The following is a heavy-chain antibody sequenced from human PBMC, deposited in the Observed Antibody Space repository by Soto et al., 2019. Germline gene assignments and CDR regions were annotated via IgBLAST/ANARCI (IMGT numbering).Heavy chain of an antibody. CDR3: TTDLEDCSGGSCYQEV. V-gene: IGHV3-15*01. J-gene: IGHJ6*02. CDR2: IKSKTDGGTT. D-gene: IGHD2-15*01. Sequence: NPGGSLRLSCAASGFTFSNAWMSWVRQAPGKGLEWVGRIKSKTDGGTTDYAAPVKGRFTISRDDSKNTLYLQMNSLKTEDTAVYYCTTDLEDCSGGSCYQEVWGQGTTVTVSS. CDR1: GFTFSNAW.